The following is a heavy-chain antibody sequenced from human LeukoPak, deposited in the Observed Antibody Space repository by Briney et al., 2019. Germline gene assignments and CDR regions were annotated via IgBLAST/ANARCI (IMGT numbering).Heavy chain of an antibody. J-gene: IGHJ3*02. D-gene: IGHD3-9*01. CDR2: INHSGST. CDR3: ARSFYDILTGYYTADAFDI. V-gene: IGHV4-34*01. CDR1: GGSFSGYY. Sequence: SETLSLTCAVYGGSFSGYYWSWIRQPPGKGLEWIGEINHSGSTNYNPSLKSRVTISVDTSKNQFSLKLSSVTAADTAVYYCARSFYDILTGYYTADAFDIWGQGTMVTVSS.